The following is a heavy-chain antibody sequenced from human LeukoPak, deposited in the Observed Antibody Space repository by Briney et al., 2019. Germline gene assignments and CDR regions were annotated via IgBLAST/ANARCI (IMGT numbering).Heavy chain of an antibody. D-gene: IGHD1-26*01. CDR1: GFTFSDYY. V-gene: IGHV3-11*04. Sequence: PGGSLRLSCAASGFTFSDYYMSWIRQAPGKGLEWVSYISSSGSTIYYADSVKGRFTISRDNAKNSLYLQMNSLRTEDTAVYYCARVVPEIYRYNGSHNYRAYWGQGTLVTVSS. CDR2: ISSSGSTI. J-gene: IGHJ4*02. CDR3: ARVVPEIYRYNGSHNYRAY.